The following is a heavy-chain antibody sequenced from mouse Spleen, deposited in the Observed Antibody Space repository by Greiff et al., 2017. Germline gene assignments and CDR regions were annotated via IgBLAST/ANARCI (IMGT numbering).Heavy chain of an antibody. CDR3: ARSYYGSYCFDY. D-gene: IGHD1-1*01. J-gene: IGHJ2*01. CDR1: GYTFTSYW. Sequence: QVQLQQSGAELVKPGASVKLSCKASGYTFTSYWMHWVKQRPGQGLEWIGYINPSSGYTKYNQKFKDKATLTADKSSSTAYMQLSSLTYEDSAVYYCARSYYGSYCFDYRGQGTTLPVSS. V-gene: IGHV1-7*01. CDR2: INPSSGYT.